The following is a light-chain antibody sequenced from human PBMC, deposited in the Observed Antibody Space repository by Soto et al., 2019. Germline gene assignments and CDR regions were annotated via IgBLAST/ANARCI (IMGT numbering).Light chain of an antibody. Sequence: DIQMTQSPSSLSASVGDRVTITCRASQSITTYLNWYRQKPGRAPKLLIYAASSLQSGVPSRFSGSGSETEFTLSISSLQSEDYGVYFCQQYVNWPKTFGHGTKV. J-gene: IGKJ1*01. CDR3: QQYVNWPKT. CDR1: QSITTY. V-gene: IGKV1-39*01. CDR2: AAS.